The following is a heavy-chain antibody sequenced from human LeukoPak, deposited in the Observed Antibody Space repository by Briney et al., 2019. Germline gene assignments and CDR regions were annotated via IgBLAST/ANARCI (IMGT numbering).Heavy chain of an antibody. Sequence: PGGSLRLSCAASGFTFSSYAMSWARQAPGKGLEWVSAISGSGDTIYYADSVKGRFTISGDNSKNTLYLQMNSLRAEDTAVYYCAKGRSGSGDIDIWAQGTMVTVSS. CDR2: ISGSGDTI. J-gene: IGHJ3*02. CDR1: GFTFSSYA. V-gene: IGHV3-23*01. D-gene: IGHD3-10*01. CDR3: AKGRSGSGDIDI.